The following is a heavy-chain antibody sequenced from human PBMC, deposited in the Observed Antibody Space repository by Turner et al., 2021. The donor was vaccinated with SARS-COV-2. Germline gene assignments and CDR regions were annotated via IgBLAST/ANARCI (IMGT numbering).Heavy chain of an antibody. CDR2: ISYDGSNK. CDR1: GFTFRSYS. J-gene: IGHJ6*02. V-gene: IGHV3-30*04. Sequence: QVQLVESGGGLVQPGRSLRLSCAASGFTFRSYSMHWVRQAPGRGREWVAVISYDGSNKYYADSVKGRFTISRDNSKNTLYLQMNSLRAEDTAVYYCARDGGSFWGDLAWGGYYYYAMDVWGQGTTVTVSS. D-gene: IGHD3-3*01. CDR3: ARDGGSFWGDLAWGGYYYYAMDV.